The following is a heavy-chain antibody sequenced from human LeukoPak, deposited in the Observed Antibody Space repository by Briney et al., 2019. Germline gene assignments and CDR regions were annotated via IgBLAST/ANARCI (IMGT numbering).Heavy chain of an antibody. CDR2: INPNSGGT. CDR3: ARLHYDFWSGSTPSYYFDY. CDR1: GYTFTSYY. V-gene: IGHV1-2*02. J-gene: IGHJ4*02. Sequence: ASVKVSCKASGYTFTSYYMHWVRQAPGQGLEWMGWINPNSGGTNYAQKFQGRVTMTRDTSISTAYMELSRLRSDDTAVYYCARLHYDFWSGSTPSYYFDYWGQGTLVTVSS. D-gene: IGHD3-3*01.